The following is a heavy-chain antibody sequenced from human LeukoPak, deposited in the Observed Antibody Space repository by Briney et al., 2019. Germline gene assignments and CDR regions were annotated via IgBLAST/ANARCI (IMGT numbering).Heavy chain of an antibody. CDR2: INPHSGGT. Sequence: ATVKVSCKASGYTFTGYYMHWVRQAPGQGLEWMGWINPHSGGTNYAQKFQGRVTMTRDTSISTAYMELSRLRSDDTAVCYCARYITMVRGVIIDYWGQGTLVTVSS. CDR3: ARYITMVRGVIIDY. D-gene: IGHD3-10*01. V-gene: IGHV1-2*02. J-gene: IGHJ4*02. CDR1: GYTFTGYY.